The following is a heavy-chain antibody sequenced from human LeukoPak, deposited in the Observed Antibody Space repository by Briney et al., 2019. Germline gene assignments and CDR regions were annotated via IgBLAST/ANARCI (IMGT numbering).Heavy chain of an antibody. V-gene: IGHV1-3*01. CDR1: AYTFTIYT. CDR2: INAGNGNT. J-gene: IGHJ3*02. CDR3: ARTTRSWYEDNDAFDI. Sequence: VASVTVSFTASAYTFTIYTIHWVRQAPGQRLEWMGWINAGNGNTRYSQNFQGRVTITRDTSATTAYMELSSLRSEDTAVYYCARTTRSWYEDNDAFDIWGQGTTVTVSS. D-gene: IGHD6-13*01.